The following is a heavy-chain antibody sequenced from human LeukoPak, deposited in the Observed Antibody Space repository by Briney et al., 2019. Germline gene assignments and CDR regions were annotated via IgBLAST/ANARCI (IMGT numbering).Heavy chain of an antibody. D-gene: IGHD6-19*01. V-gene: IGHV4-39*01. Sequence: PSETLSLTCTVSGGSISSGDYYWGWIRQPPGKGLEWIGSIYYSGSTYYNPSLKSRVTISVDTSKNQFSLKLSSVTAADTAVYYCARHRGVYSSGWYSDFDYWGQGTLVTVSS. CDR2: IYYSGST. CDR3: ARHRGVYSSGWYSDFDY. J-gene: IGHJ4*02. CDR1: GGSISSGDYY.